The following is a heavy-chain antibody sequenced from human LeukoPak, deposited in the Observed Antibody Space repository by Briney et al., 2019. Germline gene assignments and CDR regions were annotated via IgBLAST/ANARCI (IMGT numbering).Heavy chain of an antibody. CDR1: GFIVSHHG. J-gene: IGHJ4*01. V-gene: IGHV3-33*01. Sequence: GGSLRLSCAASGFIVSHHGMHWVCQGQRKGQEWVAVIWSDATKSFYADSEKGRCTISRDNSQNTVFLQMTSLRVKDTAIYYCARDAQRGFDYSNSLNNWGHGTLVTVSS. D-gene: IGHD4-11*01. CDR2: IWSDATKS. CDR3: ARDAQRGFDYSNSLNN.